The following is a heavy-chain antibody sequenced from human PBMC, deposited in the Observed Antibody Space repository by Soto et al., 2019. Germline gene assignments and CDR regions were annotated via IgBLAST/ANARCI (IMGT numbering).Heavy chain of an antibody. CDR1: GGTFSSYT. CDR3: ARGFTMVRGYYYYYGMDV. J-gene: IGHJ6*02. CDR2: IIPILGIA. Sequence: SVKVSCKASGGTFSSYTISWVRQAPGQGLEWMGRIIPILGIANYAQKFQGRVTITADKSTSTAYMELSSLRSEDTAVYYCARGFTMVRGYYYYYGMDVWGQGTTVTVSS. V-gene: IGHV1-69*02. D-gene: IGHD3-10*01.